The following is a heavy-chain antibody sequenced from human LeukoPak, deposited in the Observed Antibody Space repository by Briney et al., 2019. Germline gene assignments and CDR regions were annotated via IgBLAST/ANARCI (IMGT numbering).Heavy chain of an antibody. J-gene: IGHJ6*03. CDR2: ISAYNGNT. Sequence: GASVKVSCKASGYTFTSYGISWVRQAPGQGLEWMGWISAYNGNTNYAQKLQGRVTMTTDTSTSTAYMELRSLRSDDTAVYYCARLVRSDFWSGYYYRPYYYYMDVWGKGTRLTVSS. CDR1: GYTFTSYG. V-gene: IGHV1-18*01. D-gene: IGHD3-3*01. CDR3: ARLVRSDFWSGYYYRPYYYYMDV.